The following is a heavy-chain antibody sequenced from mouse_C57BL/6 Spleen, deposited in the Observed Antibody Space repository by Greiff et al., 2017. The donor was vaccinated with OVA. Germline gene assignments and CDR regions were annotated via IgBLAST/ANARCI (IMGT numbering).Heavy chain of an antibody. Sequence: EVHLVESGGDLVKPGGSLKLSCAASGFTFSSYGMSWVRQTPDKRLEWVATISSGGSYTYYPDSVKGRVTISRDNAKNTLYLQMSSLKSEDTAMYYCARGVIEYYFDYWGQGTTLTVSS. CDR2: ISSGGSYT. CDR1: GFTFSSYG. CDR3: ARGVIEYYFDY. J-gene: IGHJ2*01. V-gene: IGHV5-6*01.